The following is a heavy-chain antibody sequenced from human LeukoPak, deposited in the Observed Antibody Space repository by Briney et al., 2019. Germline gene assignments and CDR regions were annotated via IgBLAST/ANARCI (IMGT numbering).Heavy chain of an antibody. CDR1: GFTFSSYS. Sequence: GGSLRLSCAASGFTFSSYSMNWVRQAPGKGLEWVSYISSSSSTIYYADSVKGRFTISRDNAKNSLYLQMNSLRAEDTAVYYCARVKDWYYFDSRFDYWGQGTLVTVSS. CDR3: ARVKDWYYFDSRFDY. J-gene: IGHJ4*02. D-gene: IGHD3-22*01. V-gene: IGHV3-48*01. CDR2: ISSSSSTI.